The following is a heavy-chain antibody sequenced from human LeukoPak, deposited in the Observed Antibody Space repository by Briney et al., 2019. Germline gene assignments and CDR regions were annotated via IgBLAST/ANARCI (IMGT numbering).Heavy chain of an antibody. CDR2: IYYSGST. Sequence: SETLSLTCTVSGGSISSSSYYWGWIRQPPGKGLEWIGSIYYSGSTYYNPSLKSRVTISVDTSKNQFSLELSSVTAADTAVYYCARDRFRGYCSGGSCYDGSLFDYWGQGTLVTVSS. D-gene: IGHD2-15*01. CDR1: GGSISSSSYY. J-gene: IGHJ4*02. V-gene: IGHV4-39*07. CDR3: ARDRFRGYCSGGSCYDGSLFDY.